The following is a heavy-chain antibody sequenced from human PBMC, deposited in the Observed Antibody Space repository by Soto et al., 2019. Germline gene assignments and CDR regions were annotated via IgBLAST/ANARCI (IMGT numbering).Heavy chain of an antibody. V-gene: IGHV4-59*01. CDR2: IYYSGST. Sequence: SETLSLTCTVSGGSISSYYWSWIRQPPGKGLEWIGYIYYSGSTNYNPSLKSRVTISVDTSKNQFSLKLSSVTAADTAVYYCARVAPYSSSPEFDPWGQGTLVTVS. CDR3: ARVAPYSSSPEFDP. D-gene: IGHD6-6*01. J-gene: IGHJ5*02. CDR1: GGSISSYY.